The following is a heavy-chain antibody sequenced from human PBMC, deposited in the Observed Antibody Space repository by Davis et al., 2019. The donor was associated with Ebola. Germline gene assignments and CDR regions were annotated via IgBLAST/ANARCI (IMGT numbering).Heavy chain of an antibody. V-gene: IGHV3-11*01. CDR3: ARQQSDYCSGGSCYPYYYYGMDV. Sequence: GESLKIPCAASGFTFSDYYMSWIRQAPGKGLEWVSYISSSGSTIYYADSVKGRFTISRDNAKNSLYLQMNSLRAEDTAVYYCARQQSDYCSGGSCYPYYYYGMDVWGQGTTVTVSS. CDR2: ISSSGSTI. D-gene: IGHD2-15*01. J-gene: IGHJ6*02. CDR1: GFTFSDYY.